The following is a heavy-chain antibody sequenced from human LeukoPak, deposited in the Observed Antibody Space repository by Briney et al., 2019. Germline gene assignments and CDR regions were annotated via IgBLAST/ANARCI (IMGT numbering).Heavy chain of an antibody. CDR3: AKGSSGYFVDL. Sequence: GGSLRLSCAASGFTFSSYSMNWVRQAPGKGLEWVSAISNDGGGTNYADFVKGRFTISRDNSKNTLFLQMNSLRAEDTALYYCAKGSSGYFVDLWGQETLVTVSS. D-gene: IGHD3-22*01. J-gene: IGHJ5*02. V-gene: IGHV3-23*01. CDR2: ISNDGGGT. CDR1: GFTFSSYS.